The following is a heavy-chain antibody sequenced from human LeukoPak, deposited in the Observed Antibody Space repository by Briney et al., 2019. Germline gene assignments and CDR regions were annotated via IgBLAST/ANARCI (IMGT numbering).Heavy chain of an antibody. D-gene: IGHD3-3*01. Sequence: ASVKVSCTASGGTFSSYAISWVRQAPGQGLEWMGGIIPIFGTANYAQKFQGRVTITADESTSTAYMGLSSLRSEDTAVYYCAKSWSGYLNWFDPWGQGTLVTVSS. CDR3: AKSWSGYLNWFDP. CDR1: GGTFSSYA. V-gene: IGHV1-69*01. J-gene: IGHJ5*02. CDR2: IIPIFGTA.